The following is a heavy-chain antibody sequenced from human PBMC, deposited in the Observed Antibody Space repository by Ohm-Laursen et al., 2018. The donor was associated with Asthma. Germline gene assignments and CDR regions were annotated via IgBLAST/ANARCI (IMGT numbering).Heavy chain of an antibody. D-gene: IGHD4-11*01. CDR3: AKGRYNDYTGPSDY. Sequence: RSLRLSCAASGFTFSSYGMHWVRQAPGKGLEWVAVISYEGKNKLYGDSVKGRFTISRDNSKNTLYLQMNSLTSEDTAVYFCAKGRYNDYTGPSDYWGQGTLVTVSS. J-gene: IGHJ4*02. V-gene: IGHV3-30*18. CDR2: ISYEGKNK. CDR1: GFTFSSYG.